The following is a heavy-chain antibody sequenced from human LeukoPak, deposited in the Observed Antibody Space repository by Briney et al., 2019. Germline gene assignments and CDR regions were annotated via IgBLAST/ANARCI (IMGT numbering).Heavy chain of an antibody. V-gene: IGHV4-30-2*01. J-gene: IGHJ4*02. Sequence: SETLSLTCAVSGGSISSGGYSWSWIRQPPGKGLEWIGYIYHSGSTYYNPSLKSRVTISVDRSKNQYSLKLSSVTAADTAVYYCARGGDNDYGDQYFDYWGQGTLVTVSS. CDR3: ARGGDNDYGDQYFDY. CDR1: GGSISSGGYS. D-gene: IGHD4-17*01. CDR2: IYHSGST.